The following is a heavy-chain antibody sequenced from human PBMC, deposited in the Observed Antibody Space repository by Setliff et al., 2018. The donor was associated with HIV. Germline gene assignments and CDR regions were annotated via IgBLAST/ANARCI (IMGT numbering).Heavy chain of an antibody. D-gene: IGHD3-22*01. V-gene: IGHV4-61*09. J-gene: IGHJ4*02. CDR1: GGSISSGSYF. CDR3: ARGGGYDRSGYYPFDY. CDR2: SFASVST. Sequence: SETLSLTCTVSGGSISSGSYFWTWIRQPAGKGLEWIGHSFASVSTNYNPSLKSRVTMSVDTSKNQFSLKLSSVTAADTAVYYCARGGGYDRSGYYPFDYWGQGTPVTVSS.